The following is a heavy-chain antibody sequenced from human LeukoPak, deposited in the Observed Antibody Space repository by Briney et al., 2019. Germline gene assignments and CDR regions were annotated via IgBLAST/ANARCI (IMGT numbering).Heavy chain of an antibody. CDR3: ARSMYSSSWSP. D-gene: IGHD6-13*01. CDR1: GCTFSSYA. Sequence: GGSLRLSCAASGCTFSSYAMHWVRQAPGKGLEWVAVISYGGSNKYYADPVKGRFTISRDNSKNTLYLQMNSLRAEDTAVYYCARSMYSSSWSPWGQGTLVSVSS. J-gene: IGHJ5*02. V-gene: IGHV3-30-3*01. CDR2: ISYGGSNK.